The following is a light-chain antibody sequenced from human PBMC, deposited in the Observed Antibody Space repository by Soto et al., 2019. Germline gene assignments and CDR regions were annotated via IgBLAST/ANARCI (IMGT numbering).Light chain of an antibody. J-gene: IGLJ3*02. CDR2: DVS. Sequence: QSALTQPASVSGSPGQSITISCTGTSSDVGAYNLVSWYQQHPGRAPKLFIFDVSDRPSGVSNRFSGSKSGNTASLTISGLQAEVEAFYYCSSYTNTSTLVFGGGTKLTVL. CDR1: SSDVGAYNL. CDR3: SSYTNTSTLV. V-gene: IGLV2-14*02.